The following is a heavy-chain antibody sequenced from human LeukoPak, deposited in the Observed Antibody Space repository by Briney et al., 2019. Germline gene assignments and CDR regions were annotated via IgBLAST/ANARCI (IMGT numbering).Heavy chain of an antibody. D-gene: IGHD2-21*02. J-gene: IGHJ5*02. Sequence: SETLSLTCTVSGGAISSYYWSWIRQPAGKGLEWIGRIYTSGSTNYNPSLKSRVTMSVDTSKNQFSLKLSSVTAADTAVYYCARDMTYCGGDCYWNWFDPWGQGTLVTVSS. CDR1: GGAISSYY. CDR2: IYTSGST. CDR3: ARDMTYCGGDCYWNWFDP. V-gene: IGHV4-4*07.